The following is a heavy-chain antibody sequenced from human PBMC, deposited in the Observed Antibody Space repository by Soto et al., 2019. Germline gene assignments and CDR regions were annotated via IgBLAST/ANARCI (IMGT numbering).Heavy chain of an antibody. CDR2: ISGSGGST. CDR1: GFTFSSYA. J-gene: IGHJ5*02. V-gene: IGHV3-23*01. Sequence: PGGSLRLSCAASGFTFSSYAMSWVRQAPGKGLEWVSAISGSGGSTYYADSVKGRFTISRDNSKNTLYLQMNSLRAEDTAVYYCAKDSLTYYDFWSGDNWFDPWGQGTLVTVSS. CDR3: AKDSLTYYDFWSGDNWFDP. D-gene: IGHD3-3*01.